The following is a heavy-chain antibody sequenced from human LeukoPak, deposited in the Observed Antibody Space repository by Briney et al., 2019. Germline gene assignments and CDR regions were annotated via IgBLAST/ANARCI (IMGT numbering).Heavy chain of an antibody. D-gene: IGHD3-10*01. Sequence: GGSLRLSCAASGFTFSSYAMHWVRQAPGKGLEWVSVIYSGGSTYYADSVKGRFTISRDNSKNTLYLQMNSLRAEDTAVYYCATYGSGSYGWFDPWGQGTLVTVSS. V-gene: IGHV3-53*01. CDR3: ATYGSGSYGWFDP. CDR2: IYSGGST. J-gene: IGHJ5*02. CDR1: GFTFSSYA.